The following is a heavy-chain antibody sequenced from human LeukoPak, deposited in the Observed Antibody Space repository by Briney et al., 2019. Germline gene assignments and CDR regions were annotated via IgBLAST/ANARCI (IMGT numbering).Heavy chain of an antibody. V-gene: IGHV3-23*01. CDR3: AKDRGGTYYVTYFDY. CDR2: ISGNGGST. Sequence: HPGGSLRLSCAASGFTFSSYAMSWVRQAPGKGLEWVSTISGNGGSTYYADSVKGRFTISRDNSKNTLYLQMNSLRAEDTAVYYCAKDRGGTYYVTYFDYWGQGTLVTVSS. CDR1: GFTFSSYA. D-gene: IGHD1-26*01. J-gene: IGHJ4*02.